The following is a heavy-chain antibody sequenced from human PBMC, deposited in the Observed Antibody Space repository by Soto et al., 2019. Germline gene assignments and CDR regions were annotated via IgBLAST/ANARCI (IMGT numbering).Heavy chain of an antibody. Sequence: QVQLQESGPGLVKPSETLSLTCTVSGGSISNHYWNWLRQPPRRGLEWIGCAYNSGCTIYNPSLERQVTISVDTSKSQFSISLSSVTAADTAFYYCEKRTISDSTSGPYNWLGPWGQGALVTVSS. D-gene: IGHD2-2*01. CDR1: GGSISNHY. V-gene: IGHV4-59*11. CDR3: EKRTISDSTSGPYNWLGP. J-gene: IGHJ5*02. CDR2: AYNSGCT.